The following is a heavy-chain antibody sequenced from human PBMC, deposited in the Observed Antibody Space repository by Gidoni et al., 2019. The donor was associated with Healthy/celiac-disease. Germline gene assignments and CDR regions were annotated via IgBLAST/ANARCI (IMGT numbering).Heavy chain of an antibody. V-gene: IGHV4-39*01. CDR1: GGSISRSSYY. J-gene: IGHJ4*02. CDR3: ARQRRRIAVAGTVGY. CDR2: IYYSGST. D-gene: IGHD6-19*01. Sequence: QLQLQESGPGLVKPSETLSLTCTVSGGSISRSSYYWGWLRQPPGKGLEWIGSIYYSGSTYYNPSLKSRVTISVDTSKNQFSLKLSSVTAADTAVYYCARQRRRIAVAGTVGYWGQGTLVTVSS.